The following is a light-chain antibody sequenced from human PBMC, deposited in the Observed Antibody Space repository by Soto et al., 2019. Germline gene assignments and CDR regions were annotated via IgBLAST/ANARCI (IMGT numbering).Light chain of an antibody. J-gene: IGKJ3*01. Sequence: AIQMTQSPSSLSASVGDRVTITCRASQGIRNDLDWFQQKPGKAPKLLIYAASNLQSGVPARFSGSGSGTDFTLTISSLQPEDFATYYCQQYGNSPATFGPGTKVDIK. CDR2: AAS. CDR3: QQYGNSPAT. CDR1: QGIRND. V-gene: IGKV1-6*01.